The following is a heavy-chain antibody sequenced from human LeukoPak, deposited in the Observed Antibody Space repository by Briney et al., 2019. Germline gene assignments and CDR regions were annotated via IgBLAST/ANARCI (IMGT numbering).Heavy chain of an antibody. D-gene: IGHD2-2*02. CDR1: GFTFSSYA. Sequence: GGSLRLSCAASGFTFSSYAMHWVRQAPGKGLEWVSVIYSGGSTYYADSVKGRFTISRDNSKNTLYLQMNSLRAEDTAVYYCARGPIVVVPAAIMGGNYYFDYWGQGTLVTVSS. CDR2: IYSGGST. V-gene: IGHV3-53*01. CDR3: ARGPIVVVPAAIMGGNYYFDY. J-gene: IGHJ4*02.